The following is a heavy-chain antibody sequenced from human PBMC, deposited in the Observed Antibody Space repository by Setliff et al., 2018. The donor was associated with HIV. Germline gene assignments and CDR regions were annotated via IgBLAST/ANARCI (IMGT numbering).Heavy chain of an antibody. D-gene: IGHD2-8*01. CDR3: ARDRVAEGLLSNYYYMDV. CDR2: INPNSGGT. CDR1: GYTFTGYY. J-gene: IGHJ6*03. V-gene: IGHV1-2*02. Sequence: ASVKVSCKASGYTFTGYYMHWVRQAPGQGLEWMGWINPNSGGTNYAQKFQGRVTMTRDMSISTAYMEVSRLRSDDTAVYYCARDRVAEGLLSNYYYMDVWGKGTTVTVSS.